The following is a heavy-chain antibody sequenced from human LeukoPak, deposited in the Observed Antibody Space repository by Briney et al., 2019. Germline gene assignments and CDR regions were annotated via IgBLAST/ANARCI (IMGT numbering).Heavy chain of an antibody. CDR3: ARAGPHYYYDTSGYPPAFDY. J-gene: IGHJ4*02. CDR2: IYSSGST. Sequence: SETLSLSCTVSYDSISSYYLSWIRQPAGKGLEWIGRIYSSGSTNYNPSLKSRVIMSIDTSKNQFSLKLSSVTAADTAVYYCARAGPHYYYDTSGYPPAFDYWGQGTLVTVSS. V-gene: IGHV4-4*07. CDR1: YDSISSYY. D-gene: IGHD3-22*01.